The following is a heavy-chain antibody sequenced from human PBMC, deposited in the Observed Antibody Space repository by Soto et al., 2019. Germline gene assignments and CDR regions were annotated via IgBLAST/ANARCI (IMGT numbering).Heavy chain of an antibody. CDR2: ISGSGGST. Sequence: PGGSLRLSCAASGFTFSSYAMSWVRQAPGKGLEWVSAISGSGGSTYYADSVKGRFTISRDNSKNTLYLQMNSLRAEDTAVYYCAKDRTGGGNGSGSHTPKFPYYFDYWGQGTLVTVSS. J-gene: IGHJ4*02. V-gene: IGHV3-23*01. CDR1: GFTFSSYA. D-gene: IGHD3-10*01. CDR3: AKDRTGGGNGSGSHTPKFPYYFDY.